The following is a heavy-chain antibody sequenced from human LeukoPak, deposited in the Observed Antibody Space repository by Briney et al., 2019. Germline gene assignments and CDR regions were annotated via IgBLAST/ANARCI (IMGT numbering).Heavy chain of an antibody. D-gene: IGHD1-14*01. Sequence: GSLRLSCAASGFTFSSYSMNWVRQPPGKGLEWIGNIYSSGNTYYNPSLKSRVTISIDTSKNQFSLKVNSVTAADTAVYYCARGPEWAYFDPWGQGTLVTVSS. J-gene: IGHJ5*02. V-gene: IGHV4-59*12. CDR1: GFTFSSYS. CDR2: IYSSGNT. CDR3: ARGPEWAYFDP.